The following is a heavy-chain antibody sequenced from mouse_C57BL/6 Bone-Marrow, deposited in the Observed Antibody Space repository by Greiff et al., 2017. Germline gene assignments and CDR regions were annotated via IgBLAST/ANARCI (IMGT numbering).Heavy chain of an antibody. CDR1: GYTFTDYE. J-gene: IGHJ4*01. V-gene: IGHV1-15*01. D-gene: IGHD1-1*01. Sequence: VQLQQSGAELVRPGASVTLSCKASGYTFTDYEMHWVKQTPVHGLEWIGAIDPETGGTAYNQKFKGKAILTADKSSSTAYMELRSLTSEDSAVYYCTKLRSTGAMDYWGQGTSVTGSS. CDR2: IDPETGGT. CDR3: TKLRSTGAMDY.